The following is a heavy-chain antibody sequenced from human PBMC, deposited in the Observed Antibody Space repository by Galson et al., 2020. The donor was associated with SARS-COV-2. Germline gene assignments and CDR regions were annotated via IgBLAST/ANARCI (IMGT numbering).Heavy chain of an antibody. J-gene: IGHJ4*02. CDR3: ARDGQSRDGWAFDY. V-gene: IGHV3-33*01. Sequence: GGSLRLSCAASGFTFKSHAMHWVRQAPGKGLEWVAQIWYDGSNKYYVDSVKGRFTISRDNSENTLYLQMSNLRAEDTAIYYCARDGQSRDGWAFDYWGQGTLVTVSS. CDR2: IWYDGSNK. D-gene: IGHD6-19*01. CDR1: GFTFKSHA.